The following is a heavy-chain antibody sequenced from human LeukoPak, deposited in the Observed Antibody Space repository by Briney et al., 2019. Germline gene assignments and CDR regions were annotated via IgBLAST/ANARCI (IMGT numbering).Heavy chain of an antibody. CDR1: GYTFTSYD. Sequence: ASVKVSCKASGYTFTSYDIKWVRQATGQGLEWMGWMNPNSGNTGYAQKFQGRVTMTRNTSISTAYMELSSLRSEDTAVYYCARVRIAAANWFDPWGQGTLVTVSS. CDR2: MNPNSGNT. J-gene: IGHJ5*02. CDR3: ARVRIAAANWFDP. V-gene: IGHV1-8*01. D-gene: IGHD6-6*01.